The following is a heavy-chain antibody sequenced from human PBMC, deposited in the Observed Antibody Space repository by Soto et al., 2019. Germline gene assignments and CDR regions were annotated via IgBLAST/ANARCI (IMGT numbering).Heavy chain of an antibody. CDR2: INPSGGST. D-gene: IGHD4-4*01. J-gene: IGHJ5*02. CDR1: GYSFTSYY. V-gene: IGHV1-46*01. Sequence: ASVKVCCMASGYSFTSYYMHWVRQAPRQGLEWMGIINPSGGSTSYAQKFQGRVTMTRDTSTSTVYMELRSLRSEDTAEYYCAICPYCNCDHHDLHCVPATLATDP. CDR3: AICPYCNCDHHDLHCVPATLATDP.